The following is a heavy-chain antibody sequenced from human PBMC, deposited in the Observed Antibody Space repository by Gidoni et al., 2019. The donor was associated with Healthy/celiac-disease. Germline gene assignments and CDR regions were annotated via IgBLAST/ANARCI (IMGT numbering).Heavy chain of an antibody. J-gene: IGHJ4*02. CDR1: GGSISSSSYY. CDR3: ARHPPPTIFGVVDY. CDR2: IYYSGST. Sequence: QLQLQESGPGLVKPSETLSLTCTVSGGSISSSSYYWGWIRQPPGKGLEWIGSIYYSGSTYYNPSLKSRVTISVDTSKNQFSLKLSSVTAADTAVYYCARHPPPTIFGVVDYWGQGTLVTVSS. V-gene: IGHV4-39*01. D-gene: IGHD3-3*01.